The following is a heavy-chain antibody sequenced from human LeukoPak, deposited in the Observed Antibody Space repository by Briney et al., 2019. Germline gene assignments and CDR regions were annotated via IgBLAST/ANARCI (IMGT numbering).Heavy chain of an antibody. J-gene: IGHJ3*02. D-gene: IGHD3-10*01. V-gene: IGHV4-34*01. CDR3: ARHSITMVRGVKPAPAFDI. CDR2: INHSGST. Sequence: SETLSLTCAVYGGSYSGYYWSWIRQPPGKGLEWIGEINHSGSTNNNPSLKSRVTISVDTSKNQFSLKLSSVTAADTAVYYCARHSITMVRGVKPAPAFDIWGQGTMVTVSS. CDR1: GGSYSGYY.